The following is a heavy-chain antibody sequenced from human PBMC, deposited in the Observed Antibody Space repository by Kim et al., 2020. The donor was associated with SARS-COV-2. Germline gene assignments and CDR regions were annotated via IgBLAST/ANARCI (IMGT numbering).Heavy chain of an antibody. V-gene: IGHV1-46*01. CDR3: ASSGYYGDAFDI. CDR2: INPSGGST. Sequence: ASVKVSCKASGYTFTSYYMHWVRQAPGQGLEWMGIINPSGGSTSYAQKSQGRVTMTRDTSTSTVYMELSSLRSEDTAVYYCASSGYYGDAFDIWGQGTMVTVSS. D-gene: IGHD3-22*01. J-gene: IGHJ3*02. CDR1: GYTFTSYY.